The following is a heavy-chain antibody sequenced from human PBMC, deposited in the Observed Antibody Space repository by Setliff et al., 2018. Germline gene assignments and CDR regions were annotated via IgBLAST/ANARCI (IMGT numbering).Heavy chain of an antibody. CDR3: ARTSAFDI. Sequence: ASVKVSCKASGYTFTAYYIHWVREAPGQGLEWMGWISPYSGGTNYAQNFQGRVTLTRDTSINTAYMELSRLRSDDAAVYYCARTSAFDIWGQGTMVTVSS. J-gene: IGHJ3*02. V-gene: IGHV1-2*02. CDR1: GYTFTAYY. CDR2: ISPYSGGT.